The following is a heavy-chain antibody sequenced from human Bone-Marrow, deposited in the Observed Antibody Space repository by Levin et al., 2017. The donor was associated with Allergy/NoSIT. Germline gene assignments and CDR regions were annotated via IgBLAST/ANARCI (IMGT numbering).Heavy chain of an antibody. CDR1: GDTFDTYA. CDR3: ARELGRYPYFGY. CDR2: IIPMFGAA. J-gene: IGHJ4*02. Sequence: KISCKSSGDTFDTYAINWLRQAPGQGLEWMGTIIPMFGAANYAQKFQGRVTITADISTTTAYMELTSLKSDDTAVYYCARELGRYPYFGYWGQGTLVTVSS. D-gene: IGHD7-27*01. V-gene: IGHV1-69*06.